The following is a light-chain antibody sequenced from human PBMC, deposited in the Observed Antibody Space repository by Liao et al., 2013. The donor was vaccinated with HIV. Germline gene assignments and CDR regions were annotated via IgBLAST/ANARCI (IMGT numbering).Light chain of an antibody. J-gene: IGLJ3*02. Sequence: SFVLTQPPSVSVAPGKTARIPCGGNNIGTKSVHWYQQKPGQAPVLVIYYDSYRPSGIPERFTGSNSGNTATLTITRVEAGDEADYYCQVWDTSSDHWVFGGGTKLTVL. V-gene: IGLV3-21*04. CDR3: QVWDTSSDHWV. CDR1: NIGTKS. CDR2: YDS.